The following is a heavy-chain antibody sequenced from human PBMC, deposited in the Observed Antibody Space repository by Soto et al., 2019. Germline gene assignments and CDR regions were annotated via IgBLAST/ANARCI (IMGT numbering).Heavy chain of an antibody. Sequence: GGSLRLSCAASGFTFSSYAMSWVRQAPGKGLEWVSAISGSGGSTYYADSVKGRFTISRDNSKNTLYLQMNSLRAEDTAVYYCAKDYRSLYYYDSSGYYWGQGTLVTVSS. CDR1: GFTFSSYA. CDR3: AKDYRSLYYYDSSGYY. D-gene: IGHD3-22*01. J-gene: IGHJ4*02. V-gene: IGHV3-23*01. CDR2: ISGSGGST.